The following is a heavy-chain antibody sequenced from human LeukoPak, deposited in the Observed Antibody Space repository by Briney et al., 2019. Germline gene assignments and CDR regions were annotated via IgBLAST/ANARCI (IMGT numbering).Heavy chain of an antibody. J-gene: IGHJ4*02. D-gene: IGHD5-24*01. Sequence: GASVKISCKTSGYTFTDRYVHWLRLVPGQGPEWMGWINPKSGGTQFAMQFRGRVTMNTDPSITTVYMDLRSLVSDDTAVYYCVREGSNQMGSIHFDLWGQGTLLTVSS. V-gene: IGHV1-2*02. CDR3: VREGSNQMGSIHFDL. CDR2: INPKSGGT. CDR1: GYTFTDRY.